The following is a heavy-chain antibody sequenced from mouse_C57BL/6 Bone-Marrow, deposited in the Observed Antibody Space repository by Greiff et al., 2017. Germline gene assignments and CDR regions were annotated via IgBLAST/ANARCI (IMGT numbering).Heavy chain of an antibody. V-gene: IGHV5-16*01. J-gene: IGHJ2*01. D-gene: IGHD1-1*01. CDR2: INYDGSST. CDR3: ESEGPYGSSYWYYDY. Sequence: EVKLMESEGGLVQPGSSMKLSCTASGFTFSDYYMAWVRQVPEKGLEWVANINYDGSSTYYLDSLKSRFILSRDNAKNILYLQMSSLKSEDTATXYGESEGPYGSSYWYYDYWGQGTTLTVSS. CDR1: GFTFSDYY.